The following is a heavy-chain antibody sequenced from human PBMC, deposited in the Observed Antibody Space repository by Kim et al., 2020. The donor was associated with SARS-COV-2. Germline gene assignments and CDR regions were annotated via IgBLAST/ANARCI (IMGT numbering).Heavy chain of an antibody. D-gene: IGHD6-13*01. V-gene: IGHV3-30-3*01. Sequence: GGSLRLSCAASGFTFSSYAMHWVRQAPGKGLEWVAVISYDGSNKDYAESVKGRFTISRDNSKNTVYLQTNSLRGEDTAVYYCARDPGIAAAGNRSYYYYGMDVWGQGTTVTVSS. J-gene: IGHJ6*02. CDR2: ISYDGSNK. CDR3: ARDPGIAAAGNRSYYYYGMDV. CDR1: GFTFSSYA.